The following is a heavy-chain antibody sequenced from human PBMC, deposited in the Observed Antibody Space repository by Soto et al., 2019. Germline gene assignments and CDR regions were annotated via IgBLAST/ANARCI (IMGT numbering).Heavy chain of an antibody. D-gene: IGHD6-13*01. CDR3: ARSPGIAAADY. CDR2: IYYSGST. J-gene: IGHJ4*02. CDR1: GGSISSSSYY. Sequence: SETLSLTCTVSGGSISSSSYYWGWIRQPPGKGLEWIGSIYYSGSTYYNPSLKSRVTISVDKSKNQFSLKLSSVTAADTAVYYCARSPGIAAADYWGQGTLVTVSS. V-gene: IGHV4-39*07.